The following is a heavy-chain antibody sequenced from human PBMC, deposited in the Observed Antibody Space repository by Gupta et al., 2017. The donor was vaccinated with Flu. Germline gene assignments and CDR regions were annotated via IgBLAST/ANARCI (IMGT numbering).Heavy chain of an antibody. J-gene: IGHJ4*02. Sequence: EVQLVEHRGGLVQPGGSLRLSGAASGLTFSGYWMRWASQAPGKGLEWVTNIKQDGSEKYYVDSVKGRFTISRDNAKNSLYLQMNSLRAEDTAVYYCAREGRQRGGFDYWGQGTLVTVSS. CDR1: GLTFSGYW. CDR3: AREGRQRGGFDY. CDR2: IKQDGSEK. V-gene: IGHV3-7*01. D-gene: IGHD3-16*01.